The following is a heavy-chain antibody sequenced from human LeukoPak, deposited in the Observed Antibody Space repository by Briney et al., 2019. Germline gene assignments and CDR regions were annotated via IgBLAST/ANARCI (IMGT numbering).Heavy chain of an antibody. CDR1: EFSVGSNY. D-gene: IGHD3-3*01. V-gene: IGHV3-66*01. Sequence: GGSLRLSCAASEFSVGSNYMTWVRQAPGKGLEWVSLIYSGGSTYYADSVKGRFTISRDNSKNTLYLQMNSLRAEDTAVYYCARDSGHDFWSGYCIDYWGQGTLVTVSS. CDR2: IYSGGST. J-gene: IGHJ4*02. CDR3: ARDSGHDFWSGYCIDY.